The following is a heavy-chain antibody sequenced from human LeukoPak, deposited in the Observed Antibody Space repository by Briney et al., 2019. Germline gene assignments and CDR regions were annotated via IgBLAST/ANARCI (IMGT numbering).Heavy chain of an antibody. CDR1: GFTFSTYS. Sequence: GGSLRLSCAASGFTFSTYSMNWVRQAPGKGLEWVSYISSSTTNMYYADSVKGRFTISRDNAKNSLYLQINSLRAEDTAVYYCARGSDIGSGWLDYWGQGTLVTVSS. CDR2: ISSSTTNM. J-gene: IGHJ4*02. CDR3: ARGSDIGSGWLDY. V-gene: IGHV3-48*01. D-gene: IGHD6-19*01.